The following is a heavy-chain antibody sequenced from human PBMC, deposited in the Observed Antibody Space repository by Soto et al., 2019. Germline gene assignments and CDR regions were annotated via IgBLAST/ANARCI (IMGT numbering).Heavy chain of an antibody. D-gene: IGHD3-16*01. CDR2: MDQDGSET. CDR1: GFTFSTYW. V-gene: IGHV3-7*01. J-gene: IGHJ4*02. Sequence: EVQLVESGGGLVQPGGSLRLSCAASGFTFSTYWMTWVRQPPGKGLEWVANMDQDGSETYYVDSVRGRFTVSRDNAKNSVYLQMSSLSVEDTAVYYCVCGGNVFIYWGQGTLVTVSP. CDR3: VCGGNVFIY.